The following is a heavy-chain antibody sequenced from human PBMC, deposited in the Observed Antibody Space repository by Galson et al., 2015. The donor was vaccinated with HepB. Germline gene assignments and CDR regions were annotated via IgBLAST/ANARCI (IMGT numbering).Heavy chain of an antibody. J-gene: IGHJ4*02. Sequence: SLRLSCAASGFTFSSYGMHWVRQAPGKGLEWVAVIWYDGSNKYYADSVKGRFTISRDNSKNTLYLQMNSLRAEDTAVYYCARDGRFLGYCSSTSCLSEFFDYWGQGTLVTVSS. CDR3: ARDGRFLGYCSSTSCLSEFFDY. CDR1: GFTFSSYG. D-gene: IGHD2-2*01. CDR2: IWYDGSNK. V-gene: IGHV3-33*01.